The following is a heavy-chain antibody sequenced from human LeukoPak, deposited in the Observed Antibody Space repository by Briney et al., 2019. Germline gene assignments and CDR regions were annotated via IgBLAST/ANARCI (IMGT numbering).Heavy chain of an antibody. CDR3: AKGKYYYDSNGWPFDY. D-gene: IGHD3-22*01. J-gene: IGHJ4*02. CDR2: ISGGGDST. CDR1: GFTFSSYA. V-gene: IGHV3-23*01. Sequence: GGSLRLSCAASGFTFSSYAMSWVRQAPGKGLEWVSAISGGGDSTYYTDSVKGRFTISRDNSKNTLYLQMNSLRAEDTVIYYCAKGKYYYDSNGWPFDYWGQGTLVTVSS.